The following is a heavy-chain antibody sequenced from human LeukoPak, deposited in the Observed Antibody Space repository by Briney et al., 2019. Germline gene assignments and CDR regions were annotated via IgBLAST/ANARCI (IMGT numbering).Heavy chain of an antibody. D-gene: IGHD2-15*01. CDR1: GFTFSTNA. Sequence: GGSLRLSCAASGFTFSTNAMHWVRQAPGKGLEWVAVTSYDESHKYYADSVKGRFTISRDNAKNSLYLQMNSLRAEDTAVYYCARDLGGWYFDYWGQGTLVTVSS. CDR2: TSYDESHK. CDR3: ARDLGGWYFDY. J-gene: IGHJ4*02. V-gene: IGHV3-30-3*01.